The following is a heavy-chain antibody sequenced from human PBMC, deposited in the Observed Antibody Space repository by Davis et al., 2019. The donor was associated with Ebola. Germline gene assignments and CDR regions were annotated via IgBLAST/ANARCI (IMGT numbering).Heavy chain of an antibody. V-gene: IGHV4-39*07. CDR3: VRKGPLVRGFGHYYMDV. CDR2: IYYTGTTHYLYTGAT. J-gene: IGHJ6*03. D-gene: IGHD3-10*01. CDR1: GGSINSTDFY. Sequence: SETLSLTCTVSGGSINSTDFYWDWIRQPPGKGLEWIGSIYYTGTTHYLYTGATHYNPSLKRRVTISLDTSRNQFSLRVRSVTATDTAMYFCVRKGPLVRGFGHYYMDVWGKGTTVTVSS.